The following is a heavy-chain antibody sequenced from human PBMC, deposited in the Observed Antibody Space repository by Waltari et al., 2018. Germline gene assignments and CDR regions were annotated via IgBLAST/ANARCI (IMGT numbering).Heavy chain of an antibody. CDR1: GYTFTGYY. CDR2: INPNSGGK. D-gene: IGHD3-9*01. V-gene: IGHV1-2*02. Sequence: QVQLVQSGAEVKKPGASVKVSCKASGYTFTGYYMHWVRQAPGQGLEWMGWINPNSGGKNYAKKFQGRVTMTRDTSISTAYMELSRLRSDDTAVYYCARDRPDYDILTGYSNFDYWGQGTLVTVSS. CDR3: ARDRPDYDILTGYSNFDY. J-gene: IGHJ4*02.